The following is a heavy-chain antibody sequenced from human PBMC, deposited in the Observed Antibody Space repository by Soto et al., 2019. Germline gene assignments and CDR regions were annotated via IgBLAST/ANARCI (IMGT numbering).Heavy chain of an antibody. J-gene: IGHJ6*02. Sequence: SETLSLTCTVSGGPISSSSYYWGWIRQPPGKGLEWIGSIYYSGSTYYNPSLKSRVTISVDTSKNQFSLKLSSVTAADTAVYYCARDRGYSSSFVDYYYYYGMDVWGQGTTVTVS. V-gene: IGHV4-39*02. CDR1: GGPISSSSYY. CDR2: IYYSGST. D-gene: IGHD6-6*01. CDR3: ARDRGYSSSFVDYYYYYGMDV.